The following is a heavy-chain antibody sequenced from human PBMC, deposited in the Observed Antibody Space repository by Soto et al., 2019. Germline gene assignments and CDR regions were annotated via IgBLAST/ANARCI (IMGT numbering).Heavy chain of an antibody. CDR3: ASLDYYDSSGPLRNYFAY. D-gene: IGHD3-22*01. J-gene: IGHJ4*02. V-gene: IGHV1-69*01. Sequence: QVQLVQSGAEVKKPGSSVKVSCKASGGTFSSYAISWVRQAPGQGLEWMGGITPIFGTANYAQKFQGRVTITADESTSTAYMERSSLRSEDTAVYYCASLDYYDSSGPLRNYFAYWGQGTLVTVSS. CDR2: ITPIFGTA. CDR1: GGTFSSYA.